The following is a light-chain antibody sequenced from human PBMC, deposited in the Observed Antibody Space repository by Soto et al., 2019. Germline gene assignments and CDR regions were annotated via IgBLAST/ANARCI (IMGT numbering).Light chain of an antibody. Sequence: DIVMTQSPLSQPVTPGEPASISCRSSQSLLHSNGYNYLDWYLQKPGQSPQLLIYLGSNRSSGVPDRFSGSGSGTDFTLKISRVEAEDVGVYYCMQALQTPLTFGGGTKV. CDR2: LGS. J-gene: IGKJ4*01. CDR1: QSLLHSNGYNY. V-gene: IGKV2-28*01. CDR3: MQALQTPLT.